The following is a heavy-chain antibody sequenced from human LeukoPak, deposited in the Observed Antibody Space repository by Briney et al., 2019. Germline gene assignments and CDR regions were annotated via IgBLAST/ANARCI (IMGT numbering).Heavy chain of an antibody. J-gene: IGHJ6*03. CDR3: ARKVRYYYYMDV. CDR1: GFTFSSYV. Sequence: PGRSLRLSCAASGFTFSSYVMHWVRQAPGKGLEWVAIISYDGSNEYYADSVKGRFTISRDNAKNSLYLQMNGLRAEDTAVYYCARKVRYYYYMDVWGKGTTVTVSS. V-gene: IGHV3-30*04. CDR2: ISYDGSNE.